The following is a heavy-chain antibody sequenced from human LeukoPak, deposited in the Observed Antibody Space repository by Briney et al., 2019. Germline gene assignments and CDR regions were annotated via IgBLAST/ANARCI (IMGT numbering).Heavy chain of an antibody. V-gene: IGHV1-46*01. CDR2: IYPRDGST. D-gene: IGHD1-26*01. J-gene: IGHJ4*02. CDR1: GYTFTSNY. Sequence: ASVKVSCKASGYTFTSNYIHWVRQAPGQGLEWMGMIYPRDGSTSYAQKFQGRVTVTRDTSTSTVYMELSSLRSEDTAVYYCARPASIVGATAFDYWGQGTLVTVSS. CDR3: ARPASIVGATAFDY.